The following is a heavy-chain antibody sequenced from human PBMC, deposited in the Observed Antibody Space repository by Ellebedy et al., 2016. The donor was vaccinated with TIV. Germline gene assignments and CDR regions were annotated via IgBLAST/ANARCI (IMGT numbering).Heavy chain of an antibody. J-gene: IGHJ4*02. CDR1: GGSISSSSYY. CDR3: ARQVGALDY. V-gene: IGHV4-39*01. D-gene: IGHD1-26*01. Sequence: SETLSLXXTVSGGSISSSSYYWGWIRQPPGKGLEWIGNIYYSGSTYYNPPLKSRVTISIDTSNKQFSLKLSSVTAADTAVYYCARQVGALDYWGQGTLVTVSS. CDR2: IYYSGST.